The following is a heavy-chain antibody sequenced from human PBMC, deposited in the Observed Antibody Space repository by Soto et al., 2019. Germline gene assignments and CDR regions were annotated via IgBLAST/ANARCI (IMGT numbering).Heavy chain of an antibody. CDR2: IRSKSYGKTT. CDR3: TRERWDYGDHKWYFDL. Sequence: GGSLRLSCSTSGFTFGDYGMTWFRQAPGKGLEWVGHIRSKSYGKTTEYAASATDRFTISRDDSKRIAYLQMNSLKADDTAVNYCTRERWDYGDHKWYFDLWGRGTLVSVSS. D-gene: IGHD4-17*01. J-gene: IGHJ2*01. CDR1: GFTFGDYG. V-gene: IGHV3-49*03.